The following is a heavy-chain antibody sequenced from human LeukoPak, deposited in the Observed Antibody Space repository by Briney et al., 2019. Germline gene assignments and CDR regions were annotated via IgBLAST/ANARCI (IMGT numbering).Heavy chain of an antibody. Sequence: TSETLSLTCTVSGGSISSGDYYWSWIRQPPGKGLEWIGYIYYSGSTYYNPSLKSRVTISVDTSKNQFSLKLSSVTAADTAVYYCATLTGPHYRWFDPWGQGTLVTVSS. CDR1: GGSISSGDYY. J-gene: IGHJ5*02. D-gene: IGHD1-20*01. V-gene: IGHV4-30-4*08. CDR3: ATLTGPHYRWFDP. CDR2: IYYSGST.